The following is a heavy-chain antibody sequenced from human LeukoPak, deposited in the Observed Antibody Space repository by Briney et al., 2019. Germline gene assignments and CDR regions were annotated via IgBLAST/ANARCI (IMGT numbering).Heavy chain of an antibody. CDR3: ARAGVWDYSDSSGYHNAAFDI. CDR2: ISSSGSTI. V-gene: IGHV3-48*04. D-gene: IGHD3-22*01. Sequence: GGSPRLSCAASGFTFSSYSMNWVRQAPGKGLEWVSYISSSGSTIYYADSVKGRFTISRDNAKNSLYLQMNSLRAEDTAVYYCARAGVWDYSDSSGYHNAAFDIWGQGTMVTVSS. CDR1: GFTFSSYS. J-gene: IGHJ3*02.